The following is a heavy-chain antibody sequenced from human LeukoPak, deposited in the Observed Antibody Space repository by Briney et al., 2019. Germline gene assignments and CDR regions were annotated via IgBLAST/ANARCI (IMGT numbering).Heavy chain of an antibody. CDR3: ARVGCRGGSCSSRGGYYYGVDV. V-gene: IGHV3-48*01. J-gene: IGHJ6*02. CDR2: IGTSSGTT. D-gene: IGHD2-15*01. CDR1: GFTFSSYT. Sequence: PGGSLRLSCAASGFTFSSYTMHWVRQAPGKGLEWVSYIGTSSGTTDYAASVKGRFTISRDDARNSLYLQMNSLRAEDTAVYYCARVGCRGGSCSSRGGYYYGVDVWGQGTTVTVSS.